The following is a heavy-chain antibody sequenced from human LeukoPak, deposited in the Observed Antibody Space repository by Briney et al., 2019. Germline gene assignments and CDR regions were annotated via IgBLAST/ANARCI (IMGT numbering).Heavy chain of an antibody. D-gene: IGHD3-9*01. J-gene: IGHJ4*02. Sequence: ASVKVSCKASGGTFSSYAISWVRQAPGQGLEWMGGIIPIFGTANYAQKFQGRVTITADESTSTAYMELSSLRSEDTAVYYCARENDILTGYPLDYWGQGTLVTVSS. CDR3: ARENDILTGYPLDY. V-gene: IGHV1-69*13. CDR2: IIPIFGTA. CDR1: GGTFSSYA.